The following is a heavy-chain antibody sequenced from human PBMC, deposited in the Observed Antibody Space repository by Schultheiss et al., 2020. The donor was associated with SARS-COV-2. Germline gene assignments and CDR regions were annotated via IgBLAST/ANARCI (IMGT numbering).Heavy chain of an antibody. Sequence: GGSLRLSCAASGFTVSSYGMHWVRQAPGKGLEWVSGISWNSGSIGYADSVKGRFTISRDNAKNSLYLQMNSLRAEDTALYYCARVGSNWGQGTLVTVSS. CDR1: GFTVSSYG. J-gene: IGHJ4*02. V-gene: IGHV3-9*01. CDR3: ARVGSN. CDR2: ISWNSGSI. D-gene: IGHD1-26*01.